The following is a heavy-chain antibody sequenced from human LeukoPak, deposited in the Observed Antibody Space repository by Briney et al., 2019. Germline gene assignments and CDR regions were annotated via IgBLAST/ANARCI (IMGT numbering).Heavy chain of an antibody. CDR1: GYTFTSYG. V-gene: IGHV1-18*01. CDR3: ATRIVGASTEDY. D-gene: IGHD1-26*01. Sequence: ASVKVSCKASGYTFTSYGISWVRQAPGQGLEWMGWISAYNGNTNYAQKLQGRVTKTEDTSTDTAYMELSSLRSEDTAVYYCATRIVGASTEDYWGQGTLVTVSS. CDR2: ISAYNGNT. J-gene: IGHJ4*02.